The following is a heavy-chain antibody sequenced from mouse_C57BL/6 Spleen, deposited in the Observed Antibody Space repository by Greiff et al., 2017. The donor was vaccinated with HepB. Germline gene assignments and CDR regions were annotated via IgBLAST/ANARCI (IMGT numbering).Heavy chain of an antibody. V-gene: IGHV14-1*01. CDR2: IDPEDGDT. D-gene: IGHD1-1*01. CDR3: TAYYYGSSDY. CDR1: GFNIKDYY. Sequence: VQLQQSGAELVRPGASVKLSCTASGFNIKDYYMHWVKQRPEQGLEWIGRIDPEDGDTEYAPKLQGKATMTADTSSNTAYLQLSSLTSEDTAVYYCTAYYYGSSDYWGQGTTLTVSS. J-gene: IGHJ2*01.